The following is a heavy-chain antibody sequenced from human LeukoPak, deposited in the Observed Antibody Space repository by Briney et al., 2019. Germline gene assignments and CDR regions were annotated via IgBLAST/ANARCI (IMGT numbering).Heavy chain of an antibody. V-gene: IGHV1-69*13. CDR1: GGTFSSYA. CDR2: IIPIFGTA. J-gene: IGHJ6*02. Sequence: GASVKVSCKASGGTFSSYAISWVRQAPGQGLEWMGGIIPIFGTANYAQKFQGRVTITADESTSTAYMELSSLRSEDTAVYYCASGEIAAPPRDPTGDYYYYGMDVWGQGTTVTVSS. D-gene: IGHD6-6*01. CDR3: ASGEIAAPPRDPTGDYYYYGMDV.